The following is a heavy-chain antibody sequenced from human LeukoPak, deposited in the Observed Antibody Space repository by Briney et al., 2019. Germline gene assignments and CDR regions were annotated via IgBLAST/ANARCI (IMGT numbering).Heavy chain of an antibody. Sequence: GASVKVSCKASGYSFTGYYIHWLRQAPGQGLEWMGWISAYRGNTNYAQNLQGRVTMPTDTSTSTAYMELRSLRSDDTAVYYCARAPDDYAFWSGPFDYWGRGTLVTVSS. CDR3: ARAPDDYAFWSGPFDY. CDR2: ISAYRGNT. D-gene: IGHD3-3*01. V-gene: IGHV1-18*04. J-gene: IGHJ4*02. CDR1: GYSFTGYY.